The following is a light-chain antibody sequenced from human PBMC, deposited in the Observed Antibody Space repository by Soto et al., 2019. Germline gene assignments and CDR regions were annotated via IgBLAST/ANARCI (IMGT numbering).Light chain of an antibody. CDR3: QQSYSNPQT. V-gene: IGKV1-5*01. J-gene: IGKJ3*01. Sequence: DIQMTQSPSTLSASLGDRVIITCRASQSISDYLAWYQQKPGKAPKLLIYDASNLESGVPSTFSGSGSGTDFTLTISSLQPEDFETYYCQQSYSNPQTFGPGTKVDIK. CDR2: DAS. CDR1: QSISDY.